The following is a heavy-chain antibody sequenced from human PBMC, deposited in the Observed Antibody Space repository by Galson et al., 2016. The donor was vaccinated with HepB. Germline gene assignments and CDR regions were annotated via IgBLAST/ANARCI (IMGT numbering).Heavy chain of an antibody. V-gene: IGHV1-3*01. D-gene: IGHD3-3*01. Sequence: SVKVSCKASGYIFSRYTMHWVRQAPGQRLEWMGWINPANGNTKYSQKFQGGVTFSGDTSASTGYMELSSRRSEDTAVYYCARVGEDFSSGYSSGLAYWGQGTLVTVSP. CDR2: INPANGNT. CDR3: ARVGEDFSSGYSSGLAY. J-gene: IGHJ4*02. CDR1: GYIFSRYT.